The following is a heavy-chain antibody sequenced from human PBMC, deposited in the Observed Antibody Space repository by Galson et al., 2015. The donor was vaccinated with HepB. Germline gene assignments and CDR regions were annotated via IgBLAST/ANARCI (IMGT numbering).Heavy chain of an antibody. Sequence: TLSLTCTVSSASITTFYWSWIRQSSGQGLEWIGYVSYTGSINYNPSLKTRVTISVDSSKNKFSLKLSSVTAADTAVYYCARQMGTRMPFDSWGQGTLVTVSS. J-gene: IGHJ4*02. D-gene: IGHD5-24*01. CDR1: SASITTFY. V-gene: IGHV4-59*08. CDR3: ARQMGTRMPFDS. CDR2: VSYTGSI.